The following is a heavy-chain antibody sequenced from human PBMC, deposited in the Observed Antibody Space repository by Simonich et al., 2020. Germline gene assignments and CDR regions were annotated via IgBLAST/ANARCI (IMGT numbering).Heavy chain of an antibody. V-gene: IGHV3-21*01. D-gene: IGHD3-16*01. CDR3: AREQARGGAFDI. CDR2: MSSSMSNI. Sequence: EVQLVESGGGLVKPGGSLRLSCAASGFTFSSYSMNWVRQAPGKGLEGVASMSSSMSNIYYEEAVKGRFTISRDNAKNSLYLQMNSLRAEDTAVYYCAREQARGGAFDIWGQGTMVTVSS. J-gene: IGHJ3*02. CDR1: GFTFSSYS.